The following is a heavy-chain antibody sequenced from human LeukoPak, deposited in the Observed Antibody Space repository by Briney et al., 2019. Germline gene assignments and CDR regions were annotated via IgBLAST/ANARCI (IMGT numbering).Heavy chain of an antibody. Sequence: PGGSLRLSCAASGFTFSGYAMHWVRQAPGKGLEYVSVISSNGGSTYYANSVKGRFTISRDNSKNTLYLQMGSLRAEDMAVYYCARVAQGGYNDYWGQGTLVTVSS. CDR3: ARVAQGGYNDY. J-gene: IGHJ4*02. D-gene: IGHD5-24*01. CDR2: ISSNGGST. V-gene: IGHV3-64*01. CDR1: GFTFSGYA.